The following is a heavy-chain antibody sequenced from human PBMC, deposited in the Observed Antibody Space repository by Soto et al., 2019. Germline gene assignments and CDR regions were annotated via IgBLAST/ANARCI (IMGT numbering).Heavy chain of an antibody. D-gene: IGHD3-9*01. CDR1: GYTFTSYY. CDR2: INPSGGST. V-gene: IGHV1-46*03. Sequence: ASVKVSCKASGYTFTSYYMHWVRQAPGQGLEWMGIINPSGGSTSYAQKFQGRVTMTRDTSTSTVYMELSSLRSEDTAVYYCARGYYDILTGYYAPLGYWGQGTLVTVSS. CDR3: ARGYYDILTGYYAPLGY. J-gene: IGHJ4*02.